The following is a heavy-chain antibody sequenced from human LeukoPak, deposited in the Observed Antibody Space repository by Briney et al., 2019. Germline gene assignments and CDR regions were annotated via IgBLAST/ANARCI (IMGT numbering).Heavy chain of an antibody. D-gene: IGHD4-17*01. V-gene: IGHV3-30*18. J-gene: IGHJ4*02. CDR3: AKEVYGDHPIDY. CDR1: GFTFSTYG. Sequence: PGISVRLSCAASGFTFSTYGMHWVRQAPGKGLEWVAVISYDGCNKYYADSVKGRFTISRDNFKKTLYLQMNSLRADDTAVYYCAKEVYGDHPIDYWGQGTLVTVSS. CDR2: ISYDGCNK.